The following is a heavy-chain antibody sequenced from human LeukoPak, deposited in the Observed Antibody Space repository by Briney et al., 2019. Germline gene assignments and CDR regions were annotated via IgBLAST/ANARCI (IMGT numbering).Heavy chain of an antibody. CDR1: GGSFSSGCYS. V-gene: IGHV4-30-2*01. J-gene: IGHJ5*02. CDR2: IFHSGST. CDR3: AKKHGWVDT. Sequence: PSETLSLTCAVSGGSFSSGCYSWSWLRQPPGKGLEWIGYIFHSGSTYYNPSLKSRVTMSVDMSKNQFSLNLTSVTAADTAVYYCAKKHGWVDTWGQGTLVTVSS.